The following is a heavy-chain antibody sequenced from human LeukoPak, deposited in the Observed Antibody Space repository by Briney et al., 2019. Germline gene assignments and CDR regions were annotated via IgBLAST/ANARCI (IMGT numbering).Heavy chain of an antibody. CDR3: ARLCSSRIKNYYMDV. D-gene: IGHD6-6*01. CDR2: IYYGGST. V-gene: IGHV4-39*01. J-gene: IGHJ6*03. CDR1: GGSISRSRYY. Sequence: SETLSLTCTVSGGSISRSRYYWGWIRQPPGKGLEWIGSIYYGGSTYYSPSLKSRVTMSVDTSKNQFSLKLSSVTAADTAVYYCARLCSSRIKNYYMDVWGKGTTVTISS.